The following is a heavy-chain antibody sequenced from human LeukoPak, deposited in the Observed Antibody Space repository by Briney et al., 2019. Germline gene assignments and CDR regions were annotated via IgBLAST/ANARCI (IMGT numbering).Heavy chain of an antibody. J-gene: IGHJ3*02. D-gene: IGHD1-1*01. CDR2: ISSSSSTI. Sequence: GGSLRLSCAASGFTFSSYSMNWVRQAPGKGLEWVSYISSSSSTIYYADSVKGRFTISRDNAKNSLYLQMNSLRAEDTAVYYCARYNSFDAFDIWGQGTMVTVSS. CDR3: ARYNSFDAFDI. V-gene: IGHV3-48*01. CDR1: GFTFSSYS.